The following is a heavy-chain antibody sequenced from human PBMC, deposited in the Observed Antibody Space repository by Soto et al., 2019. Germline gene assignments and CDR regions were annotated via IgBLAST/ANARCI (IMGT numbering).Heavy chain of an antibody. Sequence: GGSLRLSCAASGFTVSSNYMSWVRHAPGKGLEWVSVIYSGGSTYYADSVKGRFTISRDNSKNTLYLQMNSLRAEDTAVYYCARENWGRDGYNLKSYYYYYGMDVWGQGTTVTVSS. CDR1: GFTVSSNY. V-gene: IGHV3-53*01. J-gene: IGHJ6*02. CDR3: ARENWGRDGYNLKSYYYYYGMDV. CDR2: IYSGGST. D-gene: IGHD5-12*01.